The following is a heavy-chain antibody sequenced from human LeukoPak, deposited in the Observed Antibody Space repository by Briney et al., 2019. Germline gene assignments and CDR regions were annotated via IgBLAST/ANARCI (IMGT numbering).Heavy chain of an antibody. CDR1: GFTFSSYE. CDR2: SSSSGSTM. Sequence: QSGGSLRLSRAASGFTFSSYEMNWVRQAPGKGLECVSYSSSSGSTMYCADSVKGRFTTSRDNAKNSLYLQMNSLRAEDTAVYYCARDFHCSSTACYAPDAFDIWGQGTLVTVSS. J-gene: IGHJ3*02. CDR3: ARDFHCSSTACYAPDAFDI. V-gene: IGHV3-48*03. D-gene: IGHD2-2*01.